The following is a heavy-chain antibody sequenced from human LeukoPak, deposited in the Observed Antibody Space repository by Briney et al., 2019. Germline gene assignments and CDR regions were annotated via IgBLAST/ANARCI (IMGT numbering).Heavy chain of an antibody. D-gene: IGHD3-10*01. V-gene: IGHV5-51*01. Sequence: PGGSLQISCKGSGYSFTSYWIGWVRQLPGKGLEWMGIIYPGDSDTRYSPSFQGQVTISADKSISTAYLQWSSLKASDTAMYYCATDVRFGEFHAFDIWGQGTMVTVSS. J-gene: IGHJ3*02. CDR2: IYPGDSDT. CDR3: ATDVRFGEFHAFDI. CDR1: GYSFTSYW.